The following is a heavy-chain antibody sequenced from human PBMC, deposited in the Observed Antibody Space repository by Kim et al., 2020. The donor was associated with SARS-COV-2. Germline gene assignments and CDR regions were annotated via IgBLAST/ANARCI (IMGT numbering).Heavy chain of an antibody. V-gene: IGHV1-3*01. CDR2: T. J-gene: IGHJ4*02. D-gene: IGHD5-12*01. CDR3: AREFVAIAFDY. Sequence: TKYSQKVQGRVTITRDTSASTAYMELSSLRSEDTAVYYCAREFVAIAFDYWGQGTLVTVSS.